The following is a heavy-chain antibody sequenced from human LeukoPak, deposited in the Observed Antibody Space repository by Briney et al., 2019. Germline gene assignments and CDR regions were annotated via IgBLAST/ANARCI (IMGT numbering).Heavy chain of an antibody. CDR3: ARAPADYGDYGHYFDY. CDR2: INPNSGGT. V-gene: IGHV1-2*02. J-gene: IGHJ4*02. CDR1: GYTFTGYY. Sequence: ASVKVSCKDSGYTFTGYYMRWVRQAPGQGLEWMGWINPNSGGTNYAQKFQGRVTMTRDTSISTAYMELSRLRSDDTAVYYCARAPADYGDYGHYFDYWGQGTLVTVSS. D-gene: IGHD4-17*01.